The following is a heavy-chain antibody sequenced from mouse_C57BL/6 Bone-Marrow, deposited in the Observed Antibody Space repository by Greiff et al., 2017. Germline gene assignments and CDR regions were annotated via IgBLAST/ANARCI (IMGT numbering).Heavy chain of an antibody. CDR3: ARSFGYYGPYWYFDV. D-gene: IGHD1-1*01. V-gene: IGHV1-76*01. Sequence: QVQLQQSGAELVRPGASVKLSCKASGYTFTDYYINWVKQRPGQGLEWIARIYPGSGNTYYNEKFKGKATLTAEKSSSTAYMQLSSLTSEDSAVYFCARSFGYYGPYWYFDVWGTGTTVTVSS. J-gene: IGHJ1*03. CDR1: GYTFTDYY. CDR2: IYPGSGNT.